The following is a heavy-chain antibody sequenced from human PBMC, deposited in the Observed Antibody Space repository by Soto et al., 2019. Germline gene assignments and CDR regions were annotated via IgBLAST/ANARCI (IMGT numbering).Heavy chain of an antibody. CDR2: IYHSGST. D-gene: IGHD6-19*01. V-gene: IGHV4-4*02. Sequence: SETLSLTCAVPGGSISSSNWWSWVRQPPGKGLEWIGEIYHSGSTNYNPSLKGRVTISVDKSKNQFSLKLSSVTAADTAVYYCARTAVAGTGAFDIWGQGTMVTVSS. CDR1: GGSISSSNW. CDR3: ARTAVAGTGAFDI. J-gene: IGHJ3*02.